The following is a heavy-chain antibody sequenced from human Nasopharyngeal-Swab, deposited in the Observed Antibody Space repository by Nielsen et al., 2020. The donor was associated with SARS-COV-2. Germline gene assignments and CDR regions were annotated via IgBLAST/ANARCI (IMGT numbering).Heavy chain of an antibody. J-gene: IGHJ5*02. CDR3: ARTYYYDSSGYYYVWFDP. Sequence: GESLKISCAASGFTFSDYYMSWIRQAPGKGLEWVPYISSSGSTIYYADSVKGRFTISRDNAKNSLYLQMNSLRAEDTAVYYCARTYYYDSSGYYYVWFDPWGQGTLVTVSS. V-gene: IGHV3-11*01. CDR2: ISSSGSTI. CDR1: GFTFSDYY. D-gene: IGHD3-22*01.